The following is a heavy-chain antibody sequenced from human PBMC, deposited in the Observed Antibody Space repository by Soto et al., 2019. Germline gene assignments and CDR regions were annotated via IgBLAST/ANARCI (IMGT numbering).Heavy chain of an antibody. Sequence: QVQLVESGGCVVQPGTSLRLSCVGSGFTFRSYVIHWVRQAPGKGLEWVALTSYDGTNNYYGDSVKGRFTISRDNSKNTVDLQMDSLRLQDTSPYYCARWGTTGGLDVWGPGTLVSVSS. D-gene: IGHD3-16*01. V-gene: IGHV3-30*19. CDR3: ARWGTTGGLDV. CDR2: TSYDGTNN. J-gene: IGHJ4*02. CDR1: GFTFRSYV.